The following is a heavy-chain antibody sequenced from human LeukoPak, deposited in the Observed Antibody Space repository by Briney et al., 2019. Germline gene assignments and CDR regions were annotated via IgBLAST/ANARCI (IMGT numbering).Heavy chain of an antibody. CDR2: IYYTGST. J-gene: IGHJ4*02. Sequence: PSETLSLTCTVSGGSTSTSSYYWSWIRQPPGKRPEWIGTIYYTGSTYYNPSLKSRDTISVDASKNQFSLILSSVTAADTAVYYCARRPGSGSRHFDYWGQGTLVTVSS. CDR3: ARRPGSGSRHFDY. CDR1: GGSTSTSSYY. D-gene: IGHD3-10*01. V-gene: IGHV4-39*01.